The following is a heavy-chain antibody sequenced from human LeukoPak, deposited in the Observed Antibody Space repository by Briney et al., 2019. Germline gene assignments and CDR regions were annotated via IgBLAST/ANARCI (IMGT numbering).Heavy chain of an antibody. V-gene: IGHV4-39*07. D-gene: IGHD3-10*01. Sequence: SETLSLTCPVSGGSISSSSYYWGWIRQPPGKGLEWIGSIYYSGSTYYNPSLKSRVTISVDTSKNQFSLKLSSVTAADTAVYYCARDPGDYYGSGSLWYFDYWGQGTLVTVSS. CDR2: IYYSGST. CDR1: GGSISSSSYY. CDR3: ARDPGDYYGSGSLWYFDY. J-gene: IGHJ4*02.